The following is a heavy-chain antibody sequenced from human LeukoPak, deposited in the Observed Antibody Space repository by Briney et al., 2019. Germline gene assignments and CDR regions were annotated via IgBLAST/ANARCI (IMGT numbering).Heavy chain of an antibody. D-gene: IGHD3-22*01. J-gene: IGHJ3*02. CDR3: ARGPYSYDSSGAFDI. CDR2: IFYSGST. Sequence: SETLSLTCTVSGGSISSYYWNWIRQPPGKGLEWIGYIFYSGSTNYNPSLKSRVTISVDTSKNQFSLKLSSVTAADTAVYFCARGPYSYDSSGAFDIWGQGTMVTVSS. V-gene: IGHV4-59*08. CDR1: GGSISSYY.